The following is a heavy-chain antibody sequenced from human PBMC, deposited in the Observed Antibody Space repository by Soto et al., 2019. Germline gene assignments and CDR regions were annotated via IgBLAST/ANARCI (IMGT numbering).Heavy chain of an antibody. CDR1: GLTFSSYA. CDR2: IGGSGTNT. Sequence: GGSLRLSCVASGLTFSSYAMSWVRQVPGKGLEWVSLIGGSGTNTYYADSVKGRFTISRDNSKNTLYLQMNSLRAEDTAVYYCAKVDYGDSFDYWGQGTPVTV. CDR3: AKVDYGDSFDY. D-gene: IGHD4-17*01. V-gene: IGHV3-23*01. J-gene: IGHJ4*02.